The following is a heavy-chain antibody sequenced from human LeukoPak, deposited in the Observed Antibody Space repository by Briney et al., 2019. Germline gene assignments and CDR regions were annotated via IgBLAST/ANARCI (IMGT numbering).Heavy chain of an antibody. Sequence: AAVKVSCKASGYTFTSYGISWGRQAPGQGLEWMGWINPNSGGTNYAQKFQGRGTMTRGTSISTAYMELSRLRSDDTAVYYCARDGTMVRGVIRWFDPWGQRTMVSVSS. V-gene: IGHV1-2*02. D-gene: IGHD3-10*01. CDR3: ARDGTMVRGVIRWFDP. CDR1: GYTFTSYG. J-gene: IGHJ5*02. CDR2: INPNSGGT.